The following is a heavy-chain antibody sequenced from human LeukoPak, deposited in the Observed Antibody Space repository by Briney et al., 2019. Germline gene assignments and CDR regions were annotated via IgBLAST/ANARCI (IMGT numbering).Heavy chain of an antibody. CDR2: INHSGST. CDR1: GGSFSGYY. CDR3: ARRYSSSHTDY. J-gene: IGHJ4*02. V-gene: IGHV4-34*01. D-gene: IGHD6-13*01. Sequence: SETLSLTCAVYGGSFSGYYWSWIRQPPGRGLEWIGEINHSGSTNYNPSLKSRVTISVDTSKNQFSLKLSSVTAADTAVYYCARRYSSSHTDYWGQGTLVTVSS.